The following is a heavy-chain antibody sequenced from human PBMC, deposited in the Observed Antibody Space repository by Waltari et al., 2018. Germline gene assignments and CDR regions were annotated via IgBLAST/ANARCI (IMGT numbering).Heavy chain of an antibody. CDR3: VKVAGPFDY. D-gene: IGHD6-19*01. CDR2: IFYSGST. V-gene: IGHV4-39*01. J-gene: IGHJ4*02. Sequence: QLQLQESGPGLVKPSETLSLTCTISGGSISSSSYYWGWIRQPPGKGLEWIGSIFYSGSTYYNPSLKSRVTISVDTSKNQFSLKMSSVTAADTAVYYCVKVAGPFDYWGQGTLVTVSS. CDR1: GGSISSSSYY.